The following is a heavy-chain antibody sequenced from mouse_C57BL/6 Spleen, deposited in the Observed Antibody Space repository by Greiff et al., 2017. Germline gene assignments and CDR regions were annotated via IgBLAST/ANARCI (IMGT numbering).Heavy chain of an antibody. J-gene: IGHJ2*01. CDR2: IDPENGDT. CDR3: TTRGYDYDFDY. D-gene: IGHD2-4*01. CDR1: GFNIKDDY. V-gene: IGHV14-4*01. Sequence: EVQVVESGAELVRPGASVKLSCTASGFNIKDDYMHWVKQRPEQGLEWIGWIDPENGDTEYASKFQGKATITADTSSNTAYLQLSSLTSEDTAVYYCTTRGYDYDFDYWGQGTTLTVSS.